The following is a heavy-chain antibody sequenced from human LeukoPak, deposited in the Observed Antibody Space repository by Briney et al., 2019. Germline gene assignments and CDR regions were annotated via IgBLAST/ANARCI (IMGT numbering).Heavy chain of an antibody. Sequence: GGSLRLSCAASGLTFSRYWMSWVRQAPGKGLEWVANIRQDGSEKHYLDSVKGRITISRDNAKNSLYLQMNSLRVEDTAVYYCARWGSELPDDAFDIWGQGTMVTVSS. D-gene: IGHD6-25*01. CDR2: IRQDGSEK. CDR1: GLTFSRYW. CDR3: ARWGSELPDDAFDI. J-gene: IGHJ3*02. V-gene: IGHV3-7*01.